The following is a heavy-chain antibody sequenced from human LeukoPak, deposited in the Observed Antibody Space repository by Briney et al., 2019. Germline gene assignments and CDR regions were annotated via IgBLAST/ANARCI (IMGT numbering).Heavy chain of an antibody. CDR1: GYPFTSYD. Sequence: GASVKVSCKASGYPFTSYDINWVRQATGQGFEWMGWMNPNGGNTGYAQKFQGRVTMTRNTSISTAYMGLSSLRSEDTAVYYCARASTRGVLRFLEWLPPHFGYWGQGTLVTVSS. CDR2: MNPNGGNT. D-gene: IGHD3-3*01. CDR3: ARASTRGVLRFLEWLPPHFGY. J-gene: IGHJ4*02. V-gene: IGHV1-8*01.